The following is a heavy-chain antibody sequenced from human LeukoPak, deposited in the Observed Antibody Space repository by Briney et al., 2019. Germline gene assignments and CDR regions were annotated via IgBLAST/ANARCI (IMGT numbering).Heavy chain of an antibody. J-gene: IGHJ4*02. V-gene: IGHV3-7*01. CDR1: GFTFSSCA. D-gene: IGHD2-2*01. Sequence: GGSLRLSCAASGFTFSSCAMIWVRQAPGKGLEWVANINPAGSDTYYVDSVKGRFTISRDNAKKSTFLQMNSLRVEETALYYCVRWGVAADMQDWGQGTLVTVSS. CDR2: INPAGSDT. CDR3: VRWGVAADMQD.